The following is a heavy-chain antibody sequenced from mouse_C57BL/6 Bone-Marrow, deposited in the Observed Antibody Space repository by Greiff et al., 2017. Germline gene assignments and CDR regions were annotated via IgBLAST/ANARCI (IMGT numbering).Heavy chain of an antibody. CDR3: ARSGPYYGSSLVAY. Sequence: QVQLQQPGAELVKPGASVKMSCKASGYTFPSYWITWVKQRPGQGLEWIGDIYPGSGSTNYNEKFKSKATLTVDTSSSTAYMQLSSLTSEDSAVYYCARSGPYYGSSLVAYWGQGTLVTVSA. V-gene: IGHV1-55*01. D-gene: IGHD1-1*01. J-gene: IGHJ3*01. CDR1: GYTFPSYW. CDR2: IYPGSGST.